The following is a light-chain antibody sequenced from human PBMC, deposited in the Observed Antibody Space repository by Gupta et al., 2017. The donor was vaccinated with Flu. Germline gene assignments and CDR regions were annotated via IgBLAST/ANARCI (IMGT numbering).Light chain of an antibody. V-gene: IGLV1-44*01. CDR3: ASWDDSLSGLV. J-gene: IGLJ3*02. CDR2: SNN. CDR1: SSNIGSNT. Sequence: QAVLTKPPSASGTPGQRVTISCSGRSSNIGSNTVKWYRQLPGTAPKLLIYSNNKRPSGVPDRFSGSKSGTSASLAISGLQSEDEADYYCASWDDSLSGLVFGGGTKLNVL.